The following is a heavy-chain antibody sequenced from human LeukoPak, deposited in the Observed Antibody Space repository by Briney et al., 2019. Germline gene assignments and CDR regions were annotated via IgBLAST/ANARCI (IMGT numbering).Heavy chain of an antibody. CDR1: GLTFGSYT. CDR3: AKERRYYYDSSGYLDY. D-gene: IGHD3-22*01. J-gene: IGHJ4*02. Sequence: GGSLRLSCTASGLTFGSYTVSWVRQAPGKGLEWVSGITATGSRTYYADSVKGRFTISRDNSKNTLYLQMNSLRAEDTAVYYCAKERRYYYDSSGYLDYWGQGTLVTVSS. V-gene: IGHV3-23*01. CDR2: ITATGSRT.